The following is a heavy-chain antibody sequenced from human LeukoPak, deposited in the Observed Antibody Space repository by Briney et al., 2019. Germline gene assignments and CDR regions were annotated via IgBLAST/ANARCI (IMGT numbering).Heavy chain of an antibody. J-gene: IGHJ4*02. CDR2: ISSNGGST. CDR3: AKEGTYSSSHY. D-gene: IGHD6-6*01. Sequence: GGSLRLSCSASGFTFSSYAMHWVRQAPGKGLEYVSAISSNGGSTYYADSVKGRFTISRDNSKNTLYLQMNGLRAEDTAVYYCAKEGTYSSSHYWGQGTLVTVSS. V-gene: IGHV3-64*04. CDR1: GFTFSSYA.